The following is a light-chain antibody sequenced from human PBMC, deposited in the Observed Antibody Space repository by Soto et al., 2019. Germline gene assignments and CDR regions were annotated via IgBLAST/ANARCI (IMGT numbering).Light chain of an antibody. CDR3: HQYGGSPQT. CDR1: QSVSNY. CDR2: GAS. J-gene: IGKJ1*01. Sequence: EIVLTQSPGTLSLSPGERATLSCRASQSVSNYLAWYQRKPGQAPRLLIYGASSRATGIPDRFSGSGSGTDFTLTISRPEPEDFAVYCCHQYGGSPQTFGQGTKV. V-gene: IGKV3-20*01.